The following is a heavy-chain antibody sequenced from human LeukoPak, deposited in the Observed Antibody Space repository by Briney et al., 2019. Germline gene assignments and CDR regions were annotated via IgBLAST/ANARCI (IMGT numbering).Heavy chain of an antibody. V-gene: IGHV4-59*08. CDR1: GGSFSGYY. CDR2: IYYSGST. CDR3: ARYAKANFDY. J-gene: IGHJ4*02. Sequence: SETLSLTCAVYGGSFSGYYWSWIRQPTGKGLEWIGYIYYSGSTNYNPSLKSRVTISVDTSKNQFSLKLSSVTAADTAVYYCARYAKANFDYWGQGTLVTVSS. D-gene: IGHD2-2*01.